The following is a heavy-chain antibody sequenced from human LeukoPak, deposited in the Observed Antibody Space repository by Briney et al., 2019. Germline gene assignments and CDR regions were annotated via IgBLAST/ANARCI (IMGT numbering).Heavy chain of an antibody. V-gene: IGHV3-33*01. J-gene: IGHJ6*02. CDR2: IWYDGSNK. CDR1: GFTFSSYG. Sequence: GGSLRLSCAASGFTFSSYGMHWVRQAPGKGLEWVAVIWYDGSNKYYADSVKGRFTISRDNSKNTLYLQMNSLRAEDTAVYYCARGGRASGYEEPSYYYYGMDVWGQGTTVTVSS. CDR3: ARGGRASGYEEPSYYYYGMDV. D-gene: IGHD5-12*01.